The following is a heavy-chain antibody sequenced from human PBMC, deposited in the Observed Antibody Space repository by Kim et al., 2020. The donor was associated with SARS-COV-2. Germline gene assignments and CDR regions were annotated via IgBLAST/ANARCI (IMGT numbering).Heavy chain of an antibody. Sequence: GGSLRLSCAASGFTFSSYGIHWVRQAPGKGLEWVSAIGPAGDTYYPGSVKGRFTISRENSKNSLYLQMNSLRAGDTAVYYCARGHWNYGGCYSYYYMDVWGKGPTVTVSS. CDR1: GFTFSSYG. J-gene: IGHJ6*03. CDR3: ARGHWNYGGCYSYYYMDV. V-gene: IGHV3-13*01. CDR2: IGPAGDT. D-gene: IGHD1-7*01.